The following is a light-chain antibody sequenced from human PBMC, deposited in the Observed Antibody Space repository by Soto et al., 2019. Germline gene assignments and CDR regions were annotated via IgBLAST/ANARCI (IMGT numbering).Light chain of an antibody. CDR2: GAS. CDR3: QPYNNWPPIT. Sequence: EIVLTQSPATLSVSPGERATLSCGASQSVSSNLAWYQQKPGQAPRLLIYGASTRATGIPARFSGSGSGTEFTLTISSLRSEDFAVYYCQPYNNWPPITFGQGTKVDI. CDR1: QSVSSN. J-gene: IGKJ1*01. V-gene: IGKV3-15*01.